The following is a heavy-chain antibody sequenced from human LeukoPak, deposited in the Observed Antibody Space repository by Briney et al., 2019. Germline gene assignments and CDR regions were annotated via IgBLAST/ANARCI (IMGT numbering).Heavy chain of an antibody. V-gene: IGHV3-11*04. J-gene: IGHJ4*02. Sequence: KAGGSLRLSCAASGLTFSDYYMTWIRQAPGKGLEWVSSISGSGTTTYSADSVRGRFTVTRDNAKNSVFLYMNSLRAEDTAVYYCAIKITMIVVVPYFDYWGQGTLVTVSS. CDR3: AIKITMIVVVPYFDY. D-gene: IGHD3-22*01. CDR1: GLTFSDYY. CDR2: ISGSGTTT.